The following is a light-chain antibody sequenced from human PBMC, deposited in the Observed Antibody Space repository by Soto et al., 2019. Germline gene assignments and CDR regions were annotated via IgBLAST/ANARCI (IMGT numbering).Light chain of an antibody. CDR2: DVT. CDR3: SSYTSSSTYV. Sequence: CVLTQPASVSGAPGQAITISCTGTSSDVGGYNYVSWYQQHPGKVPKLMIYDVTNRPSGISNRFSASKSGNTASLTISGLQAEDEADYYCSSYTSSSTYVFGTGTKVTV. V-gene: IGLV2-14*01. CDR1: SSDVGGYNY. J-gene: IGLJ1*01.